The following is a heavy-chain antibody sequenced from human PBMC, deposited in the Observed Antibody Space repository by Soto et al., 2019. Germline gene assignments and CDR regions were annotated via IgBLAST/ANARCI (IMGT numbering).Heavy chain of an antibody. D-gene: IGHD3-10*02. J-gene: IGHJ4*02. CDR2: FYYSGTT. V-gene: IGHV4-59*05. CDR3: AKLVRDDVRRSDLDH. Sequence: PSETLSLTCTVSGGPVSGYYWAWIRHPPGKGLEWIGTFYYSGTTSQNPPLRSRITISGDTSRNQFSLNLRSVTAADSGVYYCAKLVRDDVRRSDLDHWGQGTLVTVSS. CDR1: GGPVSGYY.